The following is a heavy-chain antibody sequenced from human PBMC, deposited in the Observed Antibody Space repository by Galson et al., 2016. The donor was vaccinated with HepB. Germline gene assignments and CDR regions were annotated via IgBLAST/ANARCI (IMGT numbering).Heavy chain of an antibody. V-gene: IGHV3-30*03. D-gene: IGHD2-15*01. CDR2: VSFNGKVQ. J-gene: IGHJ4*02. CDR3: ARDLPLLG. Sequence: SLRLSCAASGFTFGDYGMHWVRQAPGKGPEWVGVVSFNGKVQYYADSVKGRFTISRDNSKNTLYLQMDSLRVEDTALYYCARDLPLLGWGQGTLVTVSS. CDR1: GFTFGDYG.